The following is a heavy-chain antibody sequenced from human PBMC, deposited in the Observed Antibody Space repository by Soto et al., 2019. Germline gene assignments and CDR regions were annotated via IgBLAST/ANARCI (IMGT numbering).Heavy chain of an antibody. CDR2: ISHTGTT. CDR3: ARHIAVPRTRGFDF. J-gene: IGHJ4*02. V-gene: IGHV4-4*02. Sequence: QVQLQESGPGLVKPSGTLSLTCAVSGGSISDNWWSWVRQPPGKGLEWIGEISHTGTTHYNPSLWSRVTISIDKSKYKFSLNLSSVTDADPAVYYCARHIAVPRTRGFDFWGQGTLVTVFS. CDR1: GGSISDNW. D-gene: IGHD6-19*01.